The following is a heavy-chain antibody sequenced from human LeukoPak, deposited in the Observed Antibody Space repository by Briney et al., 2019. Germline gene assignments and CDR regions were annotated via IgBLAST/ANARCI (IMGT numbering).Heavy chain of an antibody. D-gene: IGHD2-2*01. Sequence: SETLSLTCSVSGGSISSYYWSWIRPPAGKGLEWIGRVYSRGSTIYNPSLKSRLSMSLDTSKNQFSMNLNSVTAADTAMYYCARDCSSTSCYGEPRLTYWGQGTLVTVSS. V-gene: IGHV4-4*07. J-gene: IGHJ4*02. CDR1: GGSISSYY. CDR2: VYSRGST. CDR3: ARDCSSTSCYGEPRLTY.